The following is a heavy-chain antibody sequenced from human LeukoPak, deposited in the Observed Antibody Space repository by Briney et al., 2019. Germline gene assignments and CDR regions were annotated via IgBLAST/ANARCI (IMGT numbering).Heavy chain of an antibody. CDR2: IIPIFGTA. D-gene: IGHD4-11*01. CDR1: GGTFSSYA. V-gene: IGHV1-69*13. Sequence: SVKVSCKASGGTFSSYAISWVRQAPGQGLEWMGGIIPIFGTANYAQKFQGRVTITADESTSTAYMELSSLRSEDTAVYYCARDRDYSNPWFDPWGQGTLVTVSS. CDR3: ARDRDYSNPWFDP. J-gene: IGHJ5*02.